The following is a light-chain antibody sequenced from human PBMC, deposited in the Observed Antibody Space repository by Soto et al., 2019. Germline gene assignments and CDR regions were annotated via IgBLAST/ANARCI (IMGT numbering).Light chain of an antibody. J-gene: IGKJ5*01. CDR1: QSVSSSR. Sequence: EIVLTKSPGTLSLYPGERATLSCRASQSVSSSRLAWYRQKPGQAPRLLIYGASSRATGIPDRFSGGGSETDFILTISRVEPEDFAMYYCQHYENSPITFGPGTRLEIK. V-gene: IGKV3-20*01. CDR3: QHYENSPIT. CDR2: GAS.